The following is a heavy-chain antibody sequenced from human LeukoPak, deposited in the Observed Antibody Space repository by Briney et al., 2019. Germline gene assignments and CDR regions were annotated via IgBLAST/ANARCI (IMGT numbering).Heavy chain of an antibody. J-gene: IGHJ4*02. CDR3: ARDDGEMGFDY. CDR1: GGTFSSYA. CDR2: IIPIFGTA. V-gene: IGHV1-69*05. D-gene: IGHD3-10*01. Sequence: SVKVSCKASGGTFSSYAISWVRQAPGQGLEWMEGIIPIFGTANYAQKFQGRVTITTDESTSTAYMELSSLRAEDTAVYYCARDDGEMGFDYWGQGTLVTVSS.